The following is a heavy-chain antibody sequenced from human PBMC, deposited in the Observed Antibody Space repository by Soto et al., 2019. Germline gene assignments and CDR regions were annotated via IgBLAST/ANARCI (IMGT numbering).Heavy chain of an antibody. D-gene: IGHD6-13*01. CDR2: IYYSGST. V-gene: IGHV4-31*03. CDR3: ARAVGGRYSSRTKKLDY. J-gene: IGHJ4*02. Sequence: QVQLQESGPGLVKPSQTLSLTCTVSGGSISSGGYYWSWIRRHPGKGLEWIGYIYYSGSTYYNPSLKSRVTISVDTSKNQFSLKLSSVTAADTAVYYCARAVGGRYSSRTKKLDYWGQGTLVTVSS. CDR1: GGSISSGGYY.